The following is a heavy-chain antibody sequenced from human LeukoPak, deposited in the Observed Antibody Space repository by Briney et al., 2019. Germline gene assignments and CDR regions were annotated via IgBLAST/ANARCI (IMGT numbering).Heavy chain of an antibody. CDR3: TSSQAAAGPFDY. CDR1: GFTFSGSA. J-gene: IGHJ4*02. CDR2: IRSKANSYAT. D-gene: IGHD6-13*01. Sequence: GGSLRLSCAASGFTFSGSAMHWVRQASGKGLEWVGRIRSKANSYATAYAASVKGRFTISRDDSKNTAYLQMNSLKTEDTAVYYRTSSQAAAGPFDYWGQGTLVTVSS. V-gene: IGHV3-73*01.